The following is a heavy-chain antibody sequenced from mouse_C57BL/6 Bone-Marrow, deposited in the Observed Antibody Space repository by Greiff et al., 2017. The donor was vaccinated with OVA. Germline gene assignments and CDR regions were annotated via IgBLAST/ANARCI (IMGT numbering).Heavy chain of an antibody. CDR3: AREGYYGSSYEYFDV. J-gene: IGHJ1*03. V-gene: IGHV1-81*01. CDR1: GYTFTSSG. CDR2: IYPRSGNT. Sequence: QVQLQQSGAELARPGASVKLSCKASGYTFTSSGISWVKQRTGQGLEWIGEIYPRSGNTYYNEKFKGKATLTADKSSSTAYMELRSLTSEDSAVYFCAREGYYGSSYEYFDVWGTGTTVTVSS. D-gene: IGHD1-1*01.